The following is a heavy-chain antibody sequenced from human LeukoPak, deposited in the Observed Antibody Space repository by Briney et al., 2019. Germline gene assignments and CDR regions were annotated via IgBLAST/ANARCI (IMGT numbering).Heavy chain of an antibody. V-gene: IGHV1-46*01. CDR1: GYTFTSYY. Sequence: ASVKVSCKASGYTFTSYYMHWVRQAPGQGLEWMGIINPSGGSTNYAQKFQGRVTMTRDTSISTVYMELSRLRSDDTAVYYCARGDSNLKFDYWGQGTLVTVSS. CDR2: INPSGGST. D-gene: IGHD2-21*02. J-gene: IGHJ4*02. CDR3: ARGDSNLKFDY.